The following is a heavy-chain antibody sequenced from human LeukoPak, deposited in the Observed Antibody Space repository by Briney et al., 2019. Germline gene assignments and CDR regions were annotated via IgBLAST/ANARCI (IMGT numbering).Heavy chain of an antibody. CDR1: GFTFSSYA. CDR3: ARGAPAAFDI. Sequence: GGSLRLSCAASGFTFSSYAMHWVRQAPGKRLEWVAVISYDGSNKYYADSVKGRFTISRDNSKNTLYLQMNSLRAEDTAVYYCARGAPAAFDIWGQGTMVTVSS. CDR2: ISYDGSNK. V-gene: IGHV3-30*01. J-gene: IGHJ3*02.